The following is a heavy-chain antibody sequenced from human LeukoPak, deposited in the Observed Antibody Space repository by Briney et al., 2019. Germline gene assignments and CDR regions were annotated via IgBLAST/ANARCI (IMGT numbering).Heavy chain of an antibody. CDR2: IKSKADGGTT. CDR3: AKPFSRDGYNHLY. CDR1: GFTFINAW. J-gene: IGHJ4*02. D-gene: IGHD5-24*01. Sequence: PGGSLRLSCAASGFTFINAWMSWVRQAPGKGLEWVGRIKSKADGGTTDYGAPVKGRFTISRDDSKNTLYLQMNSLRDEDTAVYYCAKPFSRDGYNHLYWGQGTLVTVSS. V-gene: IGHV3-15*01.